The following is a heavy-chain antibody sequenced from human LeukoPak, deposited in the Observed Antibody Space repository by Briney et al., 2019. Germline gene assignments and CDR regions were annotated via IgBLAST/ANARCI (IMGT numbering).Heavy chain of an antibody. CDR2: IKQDGSEK. CDR3: AGGRALGYSYGFLDY. D-gene: IGHD5-18*01. V-gene: IGHV3-7*01. Sequence: GGSLRLSCAASGFTFSSYWMSWVRQAPGKGLEWVANIKQDGSEKYYVDSVKGRFTISRDNAKNSLYLQMNSLRAEDTAVYYCAGGRALGYSYGFLDYWGQGALVTVSS. CDR1: GFTFSSYW. J-gene: IGHJ4*02.